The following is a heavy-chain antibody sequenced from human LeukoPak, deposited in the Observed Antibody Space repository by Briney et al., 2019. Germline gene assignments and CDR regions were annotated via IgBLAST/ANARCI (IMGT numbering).Heavy chain of an antibody. CDR2: IDWDDDK. Sequence: SGPALVKPTQTLTLTCTFSGFSLSTSGMRVSWIRQPPGKALEWLARIDWDDDKFYSTSLKTRLTISKDTSKNQVVLTMTNMDPVDTATYYCARIGQLWGKGAFGIWGQGTMVTVSS. CDR1: GFSLSTSGMR. V-gene: IGHV2-70*04. CDR3: ARIGQLWGKGAFGI. J-gene: IGHJ3*02. D-gene: IGHD3-10*01.